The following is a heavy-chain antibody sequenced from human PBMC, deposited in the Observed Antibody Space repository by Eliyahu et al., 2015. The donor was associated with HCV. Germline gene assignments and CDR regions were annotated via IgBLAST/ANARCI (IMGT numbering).Heavy chain of an antibody. Sequence: EVQLVQSGAEXKXPGESLKISCKGSGYSFTXYWIGWVRQMPGKGLEWMGIIYPGDSDTRYSPSFQGQVTMSAAKSISTAYLQWSGLKASDSAMYYCARGRVIATTRPDAFDIWGQGTMVTVSS. D-gene: IGHD5-12*01. V-gene: IGHV5-51*01. CDR1: GYSFTXYW. CDR2: IYPGDSDT. J-gene: IGHJ3*02. CDR3: ARGRVIATTRPDAFDI.